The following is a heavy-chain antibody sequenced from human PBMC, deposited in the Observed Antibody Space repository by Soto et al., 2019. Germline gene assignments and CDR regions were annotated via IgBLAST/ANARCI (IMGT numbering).Heavy chain of an antibody. CDR2: IYKSGDT. D-gene: IGHD6-6*01. J-gene: IGHJ4*02. CDR1: GASISNDY. V-gene: IGHV4-59*01. CDR3: ARTARRFDY. Sequence: SETLSLTCSVSGASISNDYWSWVRQPPGKGLECIGYIYKSGDTNYSPSLKSRATMSLDTSKNQFSLTLTSVTAADTAVYYCARTARRFDYWGQGILVTVSS.